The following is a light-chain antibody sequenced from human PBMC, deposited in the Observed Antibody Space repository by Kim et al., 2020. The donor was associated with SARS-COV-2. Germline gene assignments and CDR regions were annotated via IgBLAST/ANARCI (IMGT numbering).Light chain of an antibody. CDR2: QDG. J-gene: IGLJ2*01. CDR3: QAWDSSTTVV. Sequence: VSPGQTARITCAGDKLGFKYACWYQQKPGQSPVLVIYQDGKRPSGIPERFSGSNSGNTATLTISGTKAMDEADYYCQAWDSSTTVVFGGGTQLTVL. CDR1: KLGFKY. V-gene: IGLV3-1*01.